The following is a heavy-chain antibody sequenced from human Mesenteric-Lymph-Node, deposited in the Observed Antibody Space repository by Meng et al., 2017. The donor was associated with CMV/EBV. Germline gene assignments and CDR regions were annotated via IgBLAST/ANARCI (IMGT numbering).Heavy chain of an antibody. CDR1: GFTFTTYG. Sequence: GESLKISCAASGFTFTTYGMHWVRQSPGKGLEWVAILRYDGSNTHYVDSVKGRFTISRDNSKNTLYLQMNSLRAEDTAVYYCAREWGYCSSTSCYYYYGMDVWGQGTTVTVSS. J-gene: IGHJ6*02. CDR3: AREWGYCSSTSCYYYYGMDV. D-gene: IGHD2-2*01. V-gene: IGHV3-30*02. CDR2: LRYDGSNT.